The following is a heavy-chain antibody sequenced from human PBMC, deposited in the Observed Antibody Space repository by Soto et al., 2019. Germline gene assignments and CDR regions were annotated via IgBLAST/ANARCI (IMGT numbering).Heavy chain of an antibody. V-gene: IGHV3-33*01. CDR1: GFTFSDYG. J-gene: IGHJ4*02. Sequence: GGSLRLSCVASGFTFSDYGIHWVRQAPDKGLEWVAVVWFDGSIQYYGDSVKGRFTISRDNSNNTVDLQMNNLRAEDTAVYYCARVDFGGNSYYFDYWGPGTPVTVSS. CDR3: ARVDFGGNSYYFDY. D-gene: IGHD1-7*01. CDR2: VWFDGSIQ.